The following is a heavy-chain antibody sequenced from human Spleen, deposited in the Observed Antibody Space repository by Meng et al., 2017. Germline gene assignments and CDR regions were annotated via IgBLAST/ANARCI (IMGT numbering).Heavy chain of an antibody. Sequence: QVRQVHAWGEGKKPGGSVKVSSKPSRYNFPDYYIHGVRRAPGQGLEWMGRISPQNGNTEYAQKFQDRVTVTTETSSTTAYMGLRSLKSDDTAVYYCARDILDTYYYDAMDYWGQGTLVTVSS. V-gene: IGHV1-18*04. CDR1: RYNFPDYY. J-gene: IGHJ4*02. D-gene: IGHD3-22*01. CDR3: ARDILDTYYYDAMDY. CDR2: ISPQNGNT.